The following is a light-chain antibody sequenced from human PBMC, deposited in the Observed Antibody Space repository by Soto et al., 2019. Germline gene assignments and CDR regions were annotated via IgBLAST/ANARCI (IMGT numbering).Light chain of an antibody. CDR2: DVS. J-gene: IGLJ1*01. Sequence: QSVLTQPASVSGSPGQSITISCPGTSGDIGRFNYVSWYQRHPGKAPKVKIYDVSHRPSGVSDRFSGSKSGNTASLTISGLQAEDEADYYGSSDTDSTTRYVFGGGTKVTVL. CDR1: SGDIGRFNY. CDR3: SSDTDSTTRYV. V-gene: IGLV2-14*03.